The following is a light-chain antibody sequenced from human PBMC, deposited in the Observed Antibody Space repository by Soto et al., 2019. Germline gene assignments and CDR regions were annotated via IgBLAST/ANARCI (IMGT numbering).Light chain of an antibody. J-gene: IGLJ2*01. CDR1: SSNIGAGFD. Sequence: QSVLTQPPSVSGAPGQRVTISCTGSSSNIGAGFDVHWYQQFPGTAPKLLIYGNTNRPSGVPDRFSGSKSGTSASLAIIGLQAEDEAYYYCQSYDSSLTAPVVFGGGTKLTVL. V-gene: IGLV1-40*01. CDR3: QSYDSSLTAPVV. CDR2: GNT.